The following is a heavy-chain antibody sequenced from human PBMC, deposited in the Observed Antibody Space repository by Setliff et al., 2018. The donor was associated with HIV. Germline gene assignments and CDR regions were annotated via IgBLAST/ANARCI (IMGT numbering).Heavy chain of an antibody. Sequence: SETLSLTCNVSGGSINSSSYFWGWIRQPPGKGLEWIGSIYSRGNTYYTSSLKRRVTISIHTSRNQFSLKLNSVTAADSAVYYCARRQAEDYGSGRFDCWGHGMLVTVSS. V-gene: IGHV4-39*07. D-gene: IGHD3-10*01. CDR2: IYSRGNT. J-gene: IGHJ4*01. CDR1: GGSINSSSYF. CDR3: ARRQAEDYGSGRFDC.